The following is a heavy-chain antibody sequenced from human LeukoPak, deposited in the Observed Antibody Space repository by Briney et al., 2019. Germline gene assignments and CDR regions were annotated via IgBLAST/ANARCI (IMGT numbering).Heavy chain of an antibody. CDR1: GGSISSYY. Sequence: TSETLSLTCTVSGGSISSYYWSWIRQPPGKGLEWIGYIYYSGSTNYNPSLKSRVTISVDTSKNQFSPKLSSVTAADTAVYYCARGPSIAAAGTFDYWGQGTLVTVSS. CDR3: ARGPSIAAAGTFDY. D-gene: IGHD6-13*01. J-gene: IGHJ4*02. V-gene: IGHV4-59*01. CDR2: IYYSGST.